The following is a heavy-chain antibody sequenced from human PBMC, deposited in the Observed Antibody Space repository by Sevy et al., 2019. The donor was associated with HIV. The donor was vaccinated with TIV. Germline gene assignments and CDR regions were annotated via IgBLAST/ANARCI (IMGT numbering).Heavy chain of an antibody. CDR1: GFTFSSYW. CDR3: ARGPSGSAAGRFDS. V-gene: IGHV3-7*01. Sequence: GGSLRLSCAASGFTFSSYWINCVRQAPGEGLEWVANINQGGNQKHYMDSVKGRFTISRDNAENAVYLQMNSLRVEDTAVYYCARGPSGSAAGRFDSWGQGTVVNVSS. D-gene: IGHD6-13*01. CDR2: INQGGNQK. J-gene: IGHJ4*02.